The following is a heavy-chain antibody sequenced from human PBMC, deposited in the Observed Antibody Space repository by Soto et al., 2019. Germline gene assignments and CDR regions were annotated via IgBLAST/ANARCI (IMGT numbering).Heavy chain of an antibody. V-gene: IGHV1-46*01. CDR2: INPSGGST. D-gene: IGHD3-22*01. CDR1: AHTFICYY. Sequence: ASVKVACNASAHTFICYYMYWVRHAPGQGLEWMGIINPSGGSTSYAQKFQGRVTMTRDTSTSTVYMELSSLRSEDTAVYYCARVRRSSGYYYGYWGQGTPVTVSS. CDR3: ARVRRSSGYYYGY. J-gene: IGHJ4*02.